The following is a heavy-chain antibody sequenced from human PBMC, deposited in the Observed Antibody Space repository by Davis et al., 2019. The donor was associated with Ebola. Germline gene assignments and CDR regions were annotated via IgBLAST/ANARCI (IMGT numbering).Heavy chain of an antibody. J-gene: IGHJ4*02. CDR3: AASYSGYGPFDY. V-gene: IGHV3-23*01. CDR2: ISGSGGST. CDR1: RFTFCSYA. Sequence: GESLKISCAASRFTFCSYAMTWVRPAPGKGLEWVSAISGSGGSTYYADSVKGRFTISRDNSKKTLYLQMNSLRAEDTAVYYCAASYSGYGPFDYWGQGTLVTVSS. D-gene: IGHD5-12*01.